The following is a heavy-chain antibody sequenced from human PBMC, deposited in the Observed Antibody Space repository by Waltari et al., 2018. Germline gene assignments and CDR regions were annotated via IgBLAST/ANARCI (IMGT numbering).Heavy chain of an antibody. V-gene: IGHV3-7*03. CDR3: ASTYDSWSGSLRFDP. Sequence: EVQLVESVGGLVQPGGSLRPSCAASGFTFSSSWSSWVRQDPGKGLEWVANIKQDGSEKNYVDSVKGRFTISRDNAKNSLYLQMNSLRVEDTAVYYCASTYDSWSGSLRFDPWGQGTLVTVSS. D-gene: IGHD3-3*01. J-gene: IGHJ5*02. CDR1: GFTFSSSW. CDR2: IKQDGSEK.